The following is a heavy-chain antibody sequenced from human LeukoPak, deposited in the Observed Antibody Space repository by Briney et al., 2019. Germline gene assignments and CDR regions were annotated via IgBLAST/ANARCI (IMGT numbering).Heavy chain of an antibody. CDR2: IYSGGST. CDR1: GFTVSSNY. J-gene: IGHJ3*02. CDR3: AREGVYYGSGNAFDI. Sequence: GGSLRLSCAASGFTVSSNYMSWVRQAPGKGLEWVSVIYSGGSTYYADSVKGRFTISRDNSKNTLYLQMNSLRAEDTAVYYCAREGVYYGSGNAFDIWGQGTMVTVSS. D-gene: IGHD3-10*01. V-gene: IGHV3-53*01.